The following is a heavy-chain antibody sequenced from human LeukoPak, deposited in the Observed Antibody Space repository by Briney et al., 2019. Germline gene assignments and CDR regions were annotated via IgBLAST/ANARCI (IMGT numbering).Heavy chain of an antibody. Sequence: PGRSLRLSCAASGFTFSSYATHWVRQAPGKGLEWVAVISNGGSNKYYADSVKGRFTISRDNSKNSLYLQMIGLRTEDTAVYYCARVEYSGYDFGQPYYYGMDVWGQGTTVTVSS. D-gene: IGHD5-12*01. J-gene: IGHJ6*02. CDR2: ISNGGSNK. CDR1: GFTFSSYA. V-gene: IGHV3-30-3*01. CDR3: ARVEYSGYDFGQPYYYGMDV.